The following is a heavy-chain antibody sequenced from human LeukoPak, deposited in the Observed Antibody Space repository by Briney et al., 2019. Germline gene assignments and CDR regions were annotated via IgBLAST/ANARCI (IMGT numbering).Heavy chain of an antibody. CDR2: IYYSGST. D-gene: IGHD6-19*01. J-gene: IGHJ4*02. V-gene: IGHV4-39*07. CDR3: ARGLRWIAVAGTGTLFDY. CDR1: GFTFSSYS. Sequence: GSLRLSCAASGFTFSSYSMNWVRQPPGKGLEWIGSIYYSGSTYYNPSLKSRVTISVDTSKNQFSLKLSSVTAADTAVYYCARGLRWIAVAGTGTLFDYWGQGTLVTVSS.